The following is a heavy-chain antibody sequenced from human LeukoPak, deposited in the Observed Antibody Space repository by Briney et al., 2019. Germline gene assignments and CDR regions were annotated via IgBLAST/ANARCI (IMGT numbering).Heavy chain of an antibody. CDR1: GFTVSSNN. D-gene: IGHD2-15*01. Sequence: PGGSLRLSCAASGFTVSSNNISWVRQAPGKGLEWVSVIYSGGSTYYADSVKGRFTISRDNSKNTLYLQMNSLRAEDTAVYYCARDRSECSGGSCYSGGFDYWGQGTLVTVSS. CDR3: ARDRSECSGGSCYSGGFDY. J-gene: IGHJ4*02. CDR2: IYSGGST. V-gene: IGHV3-53*01.